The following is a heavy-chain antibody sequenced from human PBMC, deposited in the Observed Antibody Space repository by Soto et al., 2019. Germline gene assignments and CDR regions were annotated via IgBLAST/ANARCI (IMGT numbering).Heavy chain of an antibody. Sequence: QVQLVQSGAEVKKPGSSVKVSCKAPRGLFSSYVFNWVRQAPGQGLEWMGGVNPILNIADHAQKFQGRVTITADATTGTVYMELSSRRADDTATYFWARYRHWSGDSCNYYYIMDLWGQGDYDHRLL. CDR2: VNPILNIA. CDR3: ARYRHWSGDSCNYYYIMDL. V-gene: IGHV1-69*04. D-gene: IGHD2-15*01. J-gene: IGHJ6*02. CDR1: RGLFSSYV.